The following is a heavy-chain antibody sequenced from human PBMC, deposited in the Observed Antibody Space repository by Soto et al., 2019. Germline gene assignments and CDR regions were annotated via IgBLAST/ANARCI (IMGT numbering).Heavy chain of an antibody. CDR1: GVSISSPNYH. V-gene: IGHV4-39*01. J-gene: IGHJ4*02. CDR3: ARIPLNDFLEARAGYYFAS. D-gene: IGHD3-3*01. CDR2: TYYSGST. Sequence: HLQLQESGPGLVKPSETLSLTCAVSGVSISSPNYHWGWVRQPPGKGLEWIGSTYYSGSTNYNPSLQSRFMVSVDTSKSQFSLDLSSVTAADTAVYYCARIPLNDFLEARAGYYFASWGQGTLVTVSS.